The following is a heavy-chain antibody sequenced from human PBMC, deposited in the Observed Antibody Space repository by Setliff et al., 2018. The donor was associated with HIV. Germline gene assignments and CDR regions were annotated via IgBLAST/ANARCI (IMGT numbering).Heavy chain of an antibody. J-gene: IGHJ6*02. CDR1: GDSINKYY. D-gene: IGHD1-26*01. Sequence: SETLSLACTVSGDSINKYYWSWIRQPPGKGLEWIGFIYISGRTMYNPSLKSRVTMSLDTSKNQVSLKLTSVTAADTAVYYFARRSLVGSTRGYYYYALDVWGQGTTVTVSS. CDR2: IYISGRT. V-gene: IGHV4-4*09. CDR3: ARRSLVGSTRGYYYYALDV.